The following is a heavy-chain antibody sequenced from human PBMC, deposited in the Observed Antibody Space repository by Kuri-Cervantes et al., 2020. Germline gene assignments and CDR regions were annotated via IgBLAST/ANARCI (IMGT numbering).Heavy chain of an antibody. CDR1: GFTFSSYA. CDR3: ARGGKGGWYTPFDY. J-gene: IGHJ4*02. CDR2: ISYDGSNK. D-gene: IGHD6-19*01. Sequence: GGSLRLSCAASGFTFSSYAMRWVRQAPGKGLEWVAVISYDGSNKYYADSVKGRFTISRDNSKNTLYLQMNSLRAEDTAVYYCARGGKGGWYTPFDYWGQGTLVTVSS. V-gene: IGHV3-30-3*01.